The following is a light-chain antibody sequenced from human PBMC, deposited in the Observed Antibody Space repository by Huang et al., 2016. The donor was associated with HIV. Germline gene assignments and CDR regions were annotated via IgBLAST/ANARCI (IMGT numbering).Light chain of an antibody. CDR1: QSVKNT. V-gene: IGKV3-15*01. CDR2: STS. Sequence: EVAMTQSPGTLSVSPGERATLSCKTSQSVKNTLVWDQQKPGQAPRLLIYSTSTRATGVPARFSGSGSGTEFTLSISSLQSEDSGIYYCQHYNTWPPMYTFGQGTKLEI. J-gene: IGKJ2*01. CDR3: QHYNTWPPMYT.